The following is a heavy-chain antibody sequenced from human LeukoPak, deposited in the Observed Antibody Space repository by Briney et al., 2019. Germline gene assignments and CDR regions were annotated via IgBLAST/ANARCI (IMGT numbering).Heavy chain of an antibody. D-gene: IGHD3-22*01. CDR1: GGSISSSSYY. CDR3: ARDRDSSGYEALDI. CDR2: IYYTGST. J-gene: IGHJ3*02. V-gene: IGHV4-61*01. Sequence: PSETLSLTCTVSGGSISSSSYYWSWIRQPPGKGLQWIGYIYYTGSTKYNPSLKTRVTISVDTSKNQLSLKLSSVTAADTAVYYCARDRDSSGYEALDIWGQGTMVTVSS.